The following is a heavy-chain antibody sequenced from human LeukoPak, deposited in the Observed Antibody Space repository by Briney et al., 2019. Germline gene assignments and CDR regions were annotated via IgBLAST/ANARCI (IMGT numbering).Heavy chain of an antibody. CDR2: IYYSGST. Sequence: SETLSHTCTVSGGSISSSSYYWGWIRQPPGKGLEWIGSIYYSGSTYYNPSLKSRVTISVDTSKNQFSLKLSSVTAADTAVYYCASSSAIGIYGGYLFDYWGQGTLVTVSS. V-gene: IGHV4-39*01. CDR3: ASSSAIGIYGGYLFDY. CDR1: GGSISSSSYY. D-gene: IGHD5-12*01. J-gene: IGHJ4*02.